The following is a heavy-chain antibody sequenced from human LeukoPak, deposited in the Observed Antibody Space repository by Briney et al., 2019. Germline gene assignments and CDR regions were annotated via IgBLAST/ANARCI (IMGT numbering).Heavy chain of an antibody. CDR3: ARRSSSGWYPDYYYYYMDV. CDR2: IYSGGST. J-gene: IGHJ6*03. D-gene: IGHD6-19*01. CDR1: GFTVSSNY. Sequence: GGSLRLSCAASGFTVSSNYMSWVRQAPGKGLEWVSVIYSGGSTYYADSVKGRFTISRDNSKNTLYLKMNSLRGGDTAVYYCARRSSSGWYPDYYYYYMDVWGKGTTVTISS. V-gene: IGHV3-53*05.